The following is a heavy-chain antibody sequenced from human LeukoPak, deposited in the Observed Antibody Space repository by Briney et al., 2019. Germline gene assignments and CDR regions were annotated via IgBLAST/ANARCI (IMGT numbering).Heavy chain of an antibody. D-gene: IGHD4-11*01. Sequence: GGSLRLSCAASGFTFSSYWMSWVRQAPGKGLEWVANINQDESEENFVDSVKGRFSIYRDNAKRSLYLQMNSLRAEDTAMYYCARDRGYSTFDFWGQGTLVTVSS. CDR2: INQDESEE. J-gene: IGHJ4*02. CDR3: ARDRGYSTFDF. CDR1: GFTFSSYW. V-gene: IGHV3-7*04.